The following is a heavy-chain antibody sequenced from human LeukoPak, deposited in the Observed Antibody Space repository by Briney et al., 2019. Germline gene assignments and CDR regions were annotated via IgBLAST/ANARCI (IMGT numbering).Heavy chain of an antibody. J-gene: IGHJ6*03. D-gene: IGHD4-17*01. Sequence: ASVKVSCKASGYTFTSYGISWVRQAPGQGLEWMGWISAYNGNTNYAQKLQGRVTMTTDTSTSTAYMELSSLRSEDTAVYYCARGTSTVVYHYMDVWGKGTTVTVSS. CDR3: ARGTSTVVYHYMDV. CDR1: GYTFTSYG. V-gene: IGHV1-18*01. CDR2: ISAYNGNT.